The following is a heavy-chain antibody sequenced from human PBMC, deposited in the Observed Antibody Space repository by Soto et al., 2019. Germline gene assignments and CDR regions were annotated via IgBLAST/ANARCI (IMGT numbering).Heavy chain of an antibody. D-gene: IGHD3-10*01. V-gene: IGHV3-23*01. CDR2: ISGGGGST. J-gene: IGHJ6*02. CDR3: AKTTLMIEVLWFGYGMDV. Sequence: GGSLRLSCAASGFTFSSYAMSWVRQAPGKGLEWVSAISGGGGSTYYADSVKGRFTISRDNSKNTLYLQMNSLRAEDTAVYYCAKTTLMIEVLWFGYGMDVWGQGTTVTVSS. CDR1: GFTFSSYA.